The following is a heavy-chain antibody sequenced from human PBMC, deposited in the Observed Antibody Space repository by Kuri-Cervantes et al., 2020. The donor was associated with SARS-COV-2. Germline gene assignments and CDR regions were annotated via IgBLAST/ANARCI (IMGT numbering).Heavy chain of an antibody. Sequence: GESLKISCAASGFTVSSNYMSWVRQAPGKGLEWVSVIYSGGSTYYADSVKGRFTISRDDAKNLVYLQMERLRVEDTAVYYCARDVYDSWRHEYHGMDVWGQGTTVTVSS. V-gene: IGHV3-53*01. J-gene: IGHJ6*02. CDR2: IYSGGST. CDR3: ARDVYDSWRHEYHGMDV. CDR1: GFTVSSNY. D-gene: IGHD3-3*01.